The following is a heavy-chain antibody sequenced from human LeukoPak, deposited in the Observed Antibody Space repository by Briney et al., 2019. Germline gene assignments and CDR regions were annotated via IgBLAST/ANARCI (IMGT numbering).Heavy chain of an antibody. CDR3: ATGPYYYDAVPYFDY. CDR1: GYTLTELS. J-gene: IGHJ4*02. V-gene: IGHV1-24*01. Sequence: ASVKVSCTVSGYTLTELSMHWVRQAPGKGLEWMGGFDPEDGETIYAQKFQGRVTMTEDTSTDTAYMELSSLRSEDTAVYYCATGPYYYDAVPYFDYWGQGTLVTVSS. D-gene: IGHD3-22*01. CDR2: FDPEDGET.